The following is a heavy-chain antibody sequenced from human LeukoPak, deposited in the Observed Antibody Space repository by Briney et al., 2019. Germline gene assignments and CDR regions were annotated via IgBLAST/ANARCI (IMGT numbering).Heavy chain of an antibody. CDR2: IIPIFGTA. CDR1: GGTFSSYA. CDR3: ARSTHSPTYMDV. Sequence: GASVKVSCKASGGTFSSYAISWVRQAPGQGLEWIGGIIPIFGTANYAQKFQGRVTITTDESTSTAYMELSSLRSEDTAVYYCARSTHSPTYMDVRGKGTTVTVSS. V-gene: IGHV1-69*05. D-gene: IGHD3-3*02. J-gene: IGHJ6*03.